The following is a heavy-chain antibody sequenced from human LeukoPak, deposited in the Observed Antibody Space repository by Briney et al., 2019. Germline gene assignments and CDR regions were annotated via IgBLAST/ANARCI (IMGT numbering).Heavy chain of an antibody. Sequence: PSETLSLTCTVSGGSISSYYWSWIRQPPGKGLEWIGYIYYSGSTNYNPSLKSRVTISVDTSKNQFSLKLSPVTAADTAVYYCARRGSSRSEDYWGQGTLVTVSS. CDR2: IYYSGST. CDR3: ARRGSSRSEDY. D-gene: IGHD6-13*01. J-gene: IGHJ4*02. V-gene: IGHV4-59*08. CDR1: GGSISSYY.